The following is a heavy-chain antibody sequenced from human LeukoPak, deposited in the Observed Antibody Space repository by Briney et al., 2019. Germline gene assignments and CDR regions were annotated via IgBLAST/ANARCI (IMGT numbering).Heavy chain of an antibody. V-gene: IGHV5-10-1*01. J-gene: IGHJ5*02. D-gene: IGHD7-27*01. CDR2: INPSDSYT. CDR1: GSTFTSYW. Sequence: GEPLRISCQGSGSTFTSYWISWVRQLPGKGLEWMGRINPSDSYTNYSPSFQGHVTISVDKSISTAYLQWSSLKASDTAMYYCARGNWGSWFDPWGQGTLVTVSS. CDR3: ARGNWGSWFDP.